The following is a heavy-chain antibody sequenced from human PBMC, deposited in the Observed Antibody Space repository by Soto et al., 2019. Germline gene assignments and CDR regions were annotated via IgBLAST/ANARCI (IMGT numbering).Heavy chain of an antibody. V-gene: IGHV1-8*01. D-gene: IGHD6-13*01. CDR2: MRPNSGTT. CDR3: ARGRGSTSWYYFEY. CDR1: GNTFTSYD. Sequence: GASVKVSCKTSGNTFTSYDMNWVRQAPGQGLEWMGWMRPNSGTTGYAGKFQGRVSMTRNTSISTAYMELSGLTSEDTAVYYCARGRGSTSWYYFEYWGQGTQVNVSS. J-gene: IGHJ4*02.